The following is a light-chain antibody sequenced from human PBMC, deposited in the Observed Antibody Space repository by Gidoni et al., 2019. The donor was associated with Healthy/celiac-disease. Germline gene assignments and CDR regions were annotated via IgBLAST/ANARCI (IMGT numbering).Light chain of an antibody. Sequence: EIVFTQSPGTLSLSPGERATLSGRASQSVSSSYLAWYQKKPGQAPRLLIYGASSRATGIPDRFSGSGSGTDFTLTISRLEPEDFAVYYCQQYGSSQTFGQGTKGEIK. CDR1: QSVSSSY. CDR2: GAS. CDR3: QQYGSSQT. J-gene: IGKJ1*01. V-gene: IGKV3-20*01.